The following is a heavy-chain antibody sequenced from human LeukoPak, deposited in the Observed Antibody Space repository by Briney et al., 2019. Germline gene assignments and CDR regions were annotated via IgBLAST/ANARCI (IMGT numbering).Heavy chain of an antibody. CDR3: ARHPIAAAGKYYYYYYKDV. D-gene: IGHD6-13*01. J-gene: IGHJ6*03. V-gene: IGHV4-38-2*01. Sequence: PSETLSLTCAVSGYSISSGYYWGWIRQPPGKGLEWIGSIYHSGSTYYNPSLKSRVTISVDTSKNQFSLKLSSVTAADTAVYYCARHPIAAAGKYYYYYYKDVWGKGTTVTVSS. CDR1: GYSISSGYY. CDR2: IYHSGST.